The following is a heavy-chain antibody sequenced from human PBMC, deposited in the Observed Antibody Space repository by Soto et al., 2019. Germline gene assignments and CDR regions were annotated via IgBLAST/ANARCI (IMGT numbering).Heavy chain of an antibody. CDR3: ARAGGLLWFGELFYYYYYMDV. D-gene: IGHD3-10*01. Sequence: SQTLSLTCAVYGGSFSGYYWSWIRQPPGKGLEWIGEINHSGSTNYNPSLKSRVTISVDTSKNQFSLKLSSVTAADTAVYYCARAGGLLWFGELFYYYYYMDVWGKGTTVTVSS. CDR1: GGSFSGYY. J-gene: IGHJ6*03. CDR2: INHSGST. V-gene: IGHV4-34*01.